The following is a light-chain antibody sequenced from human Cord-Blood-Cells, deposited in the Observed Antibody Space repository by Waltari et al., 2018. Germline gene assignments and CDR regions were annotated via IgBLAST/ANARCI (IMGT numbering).Light chain of an antibody. V-gene: IGLV3-1*01. CDR2: QDS. CDR3: QAWDSSTV. CDR1: KLGDKY. J-gene: IGLJ1*01. Sequence: SYELTQPPSVSVSPGQTASITCSGDKLGDKYACWYQQKPGQSPLLVIYQDSKRPSGIPARFSGSNSGNTATLTISGTQAMDEADYYCQAWDSSTVFGTGTKVTVL.